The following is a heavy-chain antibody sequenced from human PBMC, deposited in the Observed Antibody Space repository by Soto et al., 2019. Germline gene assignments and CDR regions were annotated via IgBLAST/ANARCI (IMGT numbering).Heavy chain of an antibody. CDR2: INSDGSHT. D-gene: IGHD5-18*01. CDR3: ARQIQLWYNWFDP. V-gene: IGHV3-74*03. CDR1: GFTFSSYG. J-gene: IGHJ5*02. Sequence: GGSLRLSCAASGFTFSSYGMHWVRQTPEKGLVWVPHINSDGSHTTYADSVKGRFTISRDNAKNSLYLQMNSLRAEDTAVYYCARQIQLWYNWFDPWGQGTLVTVSS.